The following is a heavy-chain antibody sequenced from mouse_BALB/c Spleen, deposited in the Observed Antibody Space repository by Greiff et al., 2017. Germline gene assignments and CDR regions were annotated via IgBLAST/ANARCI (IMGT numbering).Heavy chain of an antibody. J-gene: IGHJ2*01. Sequence: VQLQQSGPSLVKPSQTLSLTCSVTGDSITSGYWNWIRKFPGNKLEYMGYISYSGSTYYNPSLKSRISITRDTSKNQYYLQLNSVTTEDTATYYCARVITTVVAPFDYWGQGTTLTVSS. D-gene: IGHD1-1*01. CDR1: GDSITSGY. CDR3: ARVITTVVAPFDY. V-gene: IGHV3-8*02. CDR2: ISYSGST.